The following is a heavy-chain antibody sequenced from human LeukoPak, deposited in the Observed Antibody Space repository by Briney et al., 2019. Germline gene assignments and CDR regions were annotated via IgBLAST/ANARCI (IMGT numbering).Heavy chain of an antibody. V-gene: IGHV3-74*01. Sequence: GGSLRLSCAASGFTFSSSWMHWVRQTPGKGLVWVSRINPDGSTTSHADSVKGRFTLSRDSSKNTLYLQMNSLRADDTAVYYCARNEGSMVRGVITLGSWGQGTLVTVSS. D-gene: IGHD3-10*01. CDR3: ARNEGSMVRGVITLGS. CDR2: INPDGSTT. J-gene: IGHJ4*02. CDR1: GFTFSSSW.